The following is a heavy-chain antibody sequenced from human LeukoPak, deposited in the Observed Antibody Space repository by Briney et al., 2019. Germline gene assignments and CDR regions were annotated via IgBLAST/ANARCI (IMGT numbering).Heavy chain of an antibody. D-gene: IGHD3-10*01. CDR1: GGSISSYY. Sequence: SETLSLTCTVSGGSISSYYWTWIRQPPGKGLEWIGYISYSGSTNYNPSLKSRVTISVDMSKNQFSLKLSSVTTADTAVYYCARSFGRWFGDNYYHCMDVWGKGTTVTVSS. V-gene: IGHV4-59*01. J-gene: IGHJ6*03. CDR2: ISYSGST. CDR3: ARSFGRWFGDNYYHCMDV.